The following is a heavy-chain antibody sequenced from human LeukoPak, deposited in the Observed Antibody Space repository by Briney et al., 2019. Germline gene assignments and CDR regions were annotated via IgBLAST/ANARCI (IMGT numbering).Heavy chain of an antibody. CDR3: TRDFYLSGDGALDY. CDR2: IHPKNGDT. D-gene: IGHD7-27*01. Sequence: ASVTVSCKASGYTFTDHYMQWVRQAPGQGLEWMGWIHPKNGDTNIAQKFQGRVTMTRDTSISTGYMELTRLRSDDTAIYYCTRDFYLSGDGALDYWGQGTLVTVSS. CDR1: GYTFTDHY. V-gene: IGHV1-2*02. J-gene: IGHJ4*02.